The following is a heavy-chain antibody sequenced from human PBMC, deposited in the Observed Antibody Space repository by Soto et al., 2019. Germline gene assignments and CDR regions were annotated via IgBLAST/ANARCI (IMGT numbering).Heavy chain of an antibody. Sequence: GASVKVSCKASGYTFTSYYMHGVRQAPGQGLEWMGIINPSGGSTSYAQKFQGRVTMTRDTSTSTVYMELSSLRSEDTAVYYCARDSSKTPSYSGSYLAHLDYWGQGTLVTAS. CDR1: GYTFTSYY. CDR3: ARDSSKTPSYSGSYLAHLDY. D-gene: IGHD1-26*01. V-gene: IGHV1-46*01. J-gene: IGHJ4*02. CDR2: INPSGGST.